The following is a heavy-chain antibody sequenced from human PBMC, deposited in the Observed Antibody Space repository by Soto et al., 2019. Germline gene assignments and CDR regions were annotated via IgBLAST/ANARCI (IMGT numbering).Heavy chain of an antibody. J-gene: IGHJ6*02. CDR1: GGSISSGGYY. CDR2: IYYSGST. V-gene: IGHV4-31*03. CDR3: ARAIDYSNYSVRGPDYYYGMDV. Sequence: SETLSLTCTVSGGSISSGGYYWSWIRQHPGKGLEWIGYIYYSGSTYYNPSLKSRVTISVDTSKNQFSLKLSSVTAADTAVYYCARAIDYSNYSVRGPDYYYGMDVWGQGTTVTVSS. D-gene: IGHD4-4*01.